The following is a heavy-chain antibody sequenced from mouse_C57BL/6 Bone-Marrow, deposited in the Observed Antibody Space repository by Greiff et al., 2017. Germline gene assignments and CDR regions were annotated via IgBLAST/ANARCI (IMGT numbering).Heavy chain of an antibody. CDR3: ATGGSPAWFAY. Sequence: VQLQQSGAELVRPGTSVKMSCKASGYTFTNYWIGWAKQRPGHGLEWIGDIYPGGGYTNSNEKFKGKATLTADKSSSTAYMQFSSLTSEDSAIYYCATGGSPAWFAYWGQGTLVTVSA. V-gene: IGHV1-63*01. J-gene: IGHJ3*01. CDR2: IYPGGGYT. D-gene: IGHD1-1*02. CDR1: GYTFTNYW.